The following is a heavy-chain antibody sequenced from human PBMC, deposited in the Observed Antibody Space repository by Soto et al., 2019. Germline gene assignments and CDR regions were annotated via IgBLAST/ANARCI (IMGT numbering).Heavy chain of an antibody. J-gene: IGHJ4*02. V-gene: IGHV1-2*04. Sequence: GASVKVSCKASGYTFTGYYMHWVRQAPGQGLEWMGWINPNSGGTNYAQKFQGWVTMTRDTFISTAYMELSRLRSDDTAVYYCARSRRGVYYYDSSGYYYFDYWGQGTLVTVSS. CDR1: GYTFTGYY. CDR2: INPNSGGT. CDR3: ARSRRGVYYYDSSGYYYFDY. D-gene: IGHD3-22*01.